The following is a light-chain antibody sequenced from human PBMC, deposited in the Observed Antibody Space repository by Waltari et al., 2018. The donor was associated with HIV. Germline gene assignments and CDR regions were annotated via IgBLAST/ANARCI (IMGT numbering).Light chain of an antibody. CDR1: SGRNSYA. CDR2: LNSDGSH. CDR3: QTWGPGIEV. J-gene: IGLJ3*02. V-gene: IGLV4-69*02. Sequence: LVVTQSPSASASLGASVTLTCTLSSGRNSYAIAWHQQQPEKGPRYFMRLNSDGSHTKGAGIPDRFSGSSSGAERYLTISSLQSEDEADYYCQTWGPGIEVFGGWTKLTVL.